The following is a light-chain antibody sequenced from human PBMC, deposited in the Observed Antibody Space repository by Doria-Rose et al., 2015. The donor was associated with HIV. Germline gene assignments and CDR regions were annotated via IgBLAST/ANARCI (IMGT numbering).Light chain of an antibody. V-gene: IGKV4-1*01. Sequence: TQSPESLGMSLGERATLNCKSNQSLLYTSKNYLAWYQQKPGQPPKLLIYWASTRQSGVPARFSGSGSGTDFPLTISSLEAEDVAVYYCQQYYDTPSFGPGSTVDIK. CDR1: QSLLYTSKNY. CDR2: WAS. J-gene: IGKJ3*01. CDR3: QQYYDTPS.